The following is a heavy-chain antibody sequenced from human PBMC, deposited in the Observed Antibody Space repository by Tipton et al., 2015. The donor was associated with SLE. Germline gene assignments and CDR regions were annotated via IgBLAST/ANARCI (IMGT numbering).Heavy chain of an antibody. V-gene: IGHV3-23*01. J-gene: IGHJ4*02. CDR2: ISGSGGGR. CDR1: GFTFTSFA. CDR3: AKHDSYGQSGFGY. Sequence: SLRLSCAASGFTFTSFAMNWVRQAPGKGLEWVSSISGSGGGRYYADSVKGRFTISRDTSKNTLYLQMNSLRVDDTAVYYCAKHDSYGQSGFGYWGQGTLVTVSS. D-gene: IGHD5-18*01.